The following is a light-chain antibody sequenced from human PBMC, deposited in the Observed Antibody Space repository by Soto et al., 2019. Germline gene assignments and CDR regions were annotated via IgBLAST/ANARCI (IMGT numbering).Light chain of an antibody. J-gene: IGKJ4*01. V-gene: IGKV3-20*01. CDR1: QGVSSY. Sequence: EIVLTQSPATLSLSRGGRATRCSRASQGVSSYLAWYQQKPGQAPRLLIYGASTRATGIPARFSGSGSGTDFTLTISRLEPEDFAVYYCQQYGDSLLTFGGGTKVDIK. CDR2: GAS. CDR3: QQYGDSLLT.